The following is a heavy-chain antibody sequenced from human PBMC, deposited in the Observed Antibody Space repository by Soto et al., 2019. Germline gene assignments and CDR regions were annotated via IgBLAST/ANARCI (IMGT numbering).Heavy chain of an antibody. CDR1: GGSISSSSYY. CDR3: ATQRVLRYFDWLLPYYGMEV. D-gene: IGHD3-9*01. Sequence: KSSETLSLTCTVSGGSISSSSYYWGWIRQPPGKGLEWIGSIYYSGSTYYNPSLKSRVTISVDTSKNQFSLKLSSVTAADKAVYYCATQRVLRYFDWLLPYYGMEVWGTGTT. V-gene: IGHV4-39*01. J-gene: IGHJ6*04. CDR2: IYYSGST.